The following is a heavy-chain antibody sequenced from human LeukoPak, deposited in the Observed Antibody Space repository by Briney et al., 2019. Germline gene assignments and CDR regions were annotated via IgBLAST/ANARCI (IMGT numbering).Heavy chain of an antibody. CDR2: ISYDGRNK. D-gene: IGHD2-2*01. Sequence: GGYLRLSCAASGFTFNNYGMHWVRQAPGKGLEWLAVISYDGRNKHYPDSVKGRFTISRDISTDTLWLQMDSLRTEDTAVYYCAKGPLRGTAAAIDYWGQGTLVTVSS. V-gene: IGHV3-30*18. CDR1: GFTFNNYG. J-gene: IGHJ4*02. CDR3: AKGPLRGTAAAIDY.